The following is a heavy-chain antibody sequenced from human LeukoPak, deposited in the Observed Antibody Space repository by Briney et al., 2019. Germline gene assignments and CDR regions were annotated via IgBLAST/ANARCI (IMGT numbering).Heavy chain of an antibody. CDR1: GYSISSGYY. CDR3: ARDQEFPGEYFQH. CDR2: IYHSGST. D-gene: IGHD3-10*01. V-gene: IGHV4-38-2*02. J-gene: IGHJ1*01. Sequence: SETLSLTCTVSGYSISSGYYWGWIRQPSGKGLEWIGSIYHSGSTYYNPSLKSRVTISVDTSKNQFSLKLSSVTAADTAVYYCARDQEFPGEYFQHWGQGTLVTVSS.